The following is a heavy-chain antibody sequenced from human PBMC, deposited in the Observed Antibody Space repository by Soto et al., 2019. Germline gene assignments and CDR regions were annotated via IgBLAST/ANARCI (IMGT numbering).Heavy chain of an antibody. CDR1: GFTFSSYE. CDR3: ARDYDLSGCGGSYYSHYYYGMDV. D-gene: IGHD2-15*01. V-gene: IGHV3-48*03. CDR2: ISSSGSTI. J-gene: IGHJ6*02. Sequence: PGGSLRLSCAASGFTFSSYEMNWVRQAPGKGLEWVSYISSSGSTIYYADSVKGRFTISRDNAKNSLYLQMNSLRAEDTAVYYCARDYDLSGCGGSYYSHYYYGMDVWGQGTTVTVSS.